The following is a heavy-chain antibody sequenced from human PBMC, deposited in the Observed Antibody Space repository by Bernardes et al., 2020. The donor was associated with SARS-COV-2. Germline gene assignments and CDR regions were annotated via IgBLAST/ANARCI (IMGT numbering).Heavy chain of an antibody. CDR1: GFTVSSNY. D-gene: IGHD4-17*01. V-gene: IGHV3-66*02. CDR2: IYSGGST. J-gene: IGHJ2*01. CDR3: ARDADYGVNWYFDL. Sequence: GGSLRLSCAASGFTVSSNYMSWVRQAPGKGLEWVSVIYSGGSTYYADSVKGRFTISRDNSKNTLYLQMNSLGAEDTAVYYCARDADYGVNWYFDLWGRGTLVTVSS.